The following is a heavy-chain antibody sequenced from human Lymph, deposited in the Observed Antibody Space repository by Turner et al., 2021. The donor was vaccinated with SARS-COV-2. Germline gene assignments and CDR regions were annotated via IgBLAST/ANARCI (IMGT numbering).Heavy chain of an antibody. CDR2: INHSGST. V-gene: IGHV4-34*01. D-gene: IGHD5-18*01. CDR3: ARGGVDTAMVRYYYYGMDV. CDR1: GGSLGGYY. J-gene: IGHJ6*02. Sequence: QLQLQQWGAGLLKPSETLSLTGAVYGGSLGGYYWSWIRQPPGKGLEWIGEINHSGSTNYNPSLKSRVTISVDTSKNQFSLKLSSVTAADTAVYYCARGGVDTAMVRYYYYGMDVWGQGTTVTVSS.